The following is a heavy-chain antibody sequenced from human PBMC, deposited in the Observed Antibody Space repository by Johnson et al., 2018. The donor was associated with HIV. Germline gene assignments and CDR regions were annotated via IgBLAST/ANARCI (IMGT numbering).Heavy chain of an antibody. CDR1: GFTFSGSA. CDR2: IRSTGNNYAT. CDR3: TKLVGYCSGGGCYTPGDI. J-gene: IGHJ3*02. V-gene: IGHV3-73*01. D-gene: IGHD2-15*01. Sequence: MQLVESGGGLVQPGGSLKLACAASGFTFSGSALHWVRQASGKGLEWVGHIRSTGNNYATAYAASVKGRFTISRDDSQNTAYLQMNRLKTEDTAVYYCTKLVGYCSGGGCYTPGDIWGQGTMVTVSS.